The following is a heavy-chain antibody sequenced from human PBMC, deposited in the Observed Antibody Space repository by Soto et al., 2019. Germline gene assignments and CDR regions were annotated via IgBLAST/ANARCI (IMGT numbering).Heavy chain of an antibody. V-gene: IGHV4-30-4*01. D-gene: IGHD1-1*01. J-gene: IGHJ5*02. Sequence: PSVTLPLTCTVSGGSIGSGDYYWSWIRQPPGKGLESIGYIYYSGSTYYNPSLKSRVTISVDTSKNQFSLKLSSVTAADTALYYCARRYGRALDRWGQGTLVTVSS. CDR2: IYYSGST. CDR3: ARRYGRALDR. CDR1: GGSIGSGDYY.